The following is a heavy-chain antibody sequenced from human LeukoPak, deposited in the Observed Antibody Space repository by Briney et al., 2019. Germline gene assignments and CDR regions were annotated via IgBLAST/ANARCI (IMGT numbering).Heavy chain of an antibody. CDR1: GYTFTSYD. D-gene: IGHD2-15*01. J-gene: IGHJ5*02. Sequence: ASVKVSCKASGYTFTSYDVNWVRQATGQGLEWMGWMNPNSGNTGYAQKFQGRVTMTRNTSISTAYMELSSLRSEDTAVYYCARGRILCRVPFDPWGQGTLVTVSS. CDR3: ARGRILCRVPFDP. V-gene: IGHV1-8*01. CDR2: MNPNSGNT.